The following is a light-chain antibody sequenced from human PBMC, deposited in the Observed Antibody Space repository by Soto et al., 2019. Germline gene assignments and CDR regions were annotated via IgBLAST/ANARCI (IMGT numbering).Light chain of an antibody. CDR2: NVN. Sequence: QSVLTQPRSLSGSPGQSVTISCTGTSSDVGGYDHVSWYQQYPDRAPKLLIYNVNNRPSGVPDRFSGSKSGNTASLTISGLQIDDEADYYCCSYAGASGYVFGIGTKVTVL. J-gene: IGLJ1*01. CDR1: SSDVGGYDH. V-gene: IGLV2-11*01. CDR3: CSYAGASGYV.